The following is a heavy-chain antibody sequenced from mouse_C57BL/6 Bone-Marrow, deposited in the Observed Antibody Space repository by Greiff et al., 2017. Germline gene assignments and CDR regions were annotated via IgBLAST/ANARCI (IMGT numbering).Heavy chain of an antibody. Sequence: VQLVESGPELVKPGASVKISCKASGYTFTDYYINWVKQRPGQGLEWIGWIFPGSGSTYYNEKFKGKATLTVDKSSSTAYMLLSSLTSEDSAVYFCEYDGYPYYFDYWGQGTTLTVSS. V-gene: IGHV1-75*01. J-gene: IGHJ2*01. D-gene: IGHD2-3*01. CDR3: EYDGYPYYFDY. CDR1: GYTFTDYY. CDR2: IFPGSGST.